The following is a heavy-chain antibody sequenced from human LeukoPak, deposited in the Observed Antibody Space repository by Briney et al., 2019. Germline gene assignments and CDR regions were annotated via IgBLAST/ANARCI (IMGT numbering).Heavy chain of an antibody. Sequence: ASVKVSCKASGYTFTDYYIQRVRQAPGQGLEWMAGFNPNSGGSDYAQKFQGRVTMTGDTSISSGYMELSRLISDDTAVYYCAREKLRYFEKTGFDSWGQGTLVTVSS. CDR1: GYTFTDYY. J-gene: IGHJ5*01. CDR3: AREKLRYFEKTGFDS. D-gene: IGHD3-9*01. V-gene: IGHV1-2*02. CDR2: FNPNSGGS.